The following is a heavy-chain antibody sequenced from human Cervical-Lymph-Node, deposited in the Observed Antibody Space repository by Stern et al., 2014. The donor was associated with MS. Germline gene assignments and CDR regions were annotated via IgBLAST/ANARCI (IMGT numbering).Heavy chain of an antibody. CDR3: VRGGSGQLVGPFQH. CDR1: GYSFISDW. J-gene: IGHJ1*01. CDR2: IYPGDSDT. V-gene: IGHV5-51*03. Sequence: EVQLVQSGAEVKKLGDSLKISCKASGYSFISDWISWVREVPGKGLEWMGDIYPGDSDTRYSPSFQGLVTISADKSITTAYLQWNSLKASDTALYYCVRGGSGQLVGPFQHWGQGTLLSVTS. D-gene: IGHD6-6*01.